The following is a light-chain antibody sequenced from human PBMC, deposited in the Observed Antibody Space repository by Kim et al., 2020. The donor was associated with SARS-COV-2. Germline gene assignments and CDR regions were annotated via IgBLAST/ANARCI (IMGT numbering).Light chain of an antibody. J-gene: IGKJ2*01. CDR3: QQYYSTPYT. Sequence: SATIHCKSSQSVLYSSNTQNYLAWYQHKPGQPPKLLIYWASTREYGVPDRFSGSGSGTDFTLTISSLQAEDVAVYYCQQYYSTPYTFGQGTKLEI. CDR2: WAS. V-gene: IGKV4-1*01. CDR1: QSVLYSSNTQNY.